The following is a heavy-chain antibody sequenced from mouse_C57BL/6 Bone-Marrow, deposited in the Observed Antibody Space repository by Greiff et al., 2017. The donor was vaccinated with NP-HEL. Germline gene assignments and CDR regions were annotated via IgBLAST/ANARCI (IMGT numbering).Heavy chain of an antibody. V-gene: IGHV14-4*01. CDR2: IDPENGDT. J-gene: IGHJ3*01. Sequence: VQLKQSGAELVRPGASVKLSCTASGFNIKDDYMHWVKQRPEQGLEWIGWIDPENGDTEYASKFQGKATITADTSSNTAYLQLSSLTSEDTAVYYCTTRGYPWFAYWGQGNLVPVS. CDR3: TTRGYPWFAY. CDR1: GFNIKDDY.